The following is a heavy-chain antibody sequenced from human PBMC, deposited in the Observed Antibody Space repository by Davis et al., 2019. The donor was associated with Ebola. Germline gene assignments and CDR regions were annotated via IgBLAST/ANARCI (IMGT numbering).Heavy chain of an antibody. Sequence: GESLKISCEASGFIFNDFGMTWVRQAPGKGLEWVSVISGPSSTTYYADSVKGRFTISRDNSKSTLYLEMNSLGPEDTAVYYCAKDPAIMISFGGVTFDYWGQGTLVTVSS. CDR1: GFIFNDFG. D-gene: IGHD3-16*01. V-gene: IGHV3-23*01. CDR2: ISGPSSTT. J-gene: IGHJ4*02. CDR3: AKDPAIMISFGGVTFDY.